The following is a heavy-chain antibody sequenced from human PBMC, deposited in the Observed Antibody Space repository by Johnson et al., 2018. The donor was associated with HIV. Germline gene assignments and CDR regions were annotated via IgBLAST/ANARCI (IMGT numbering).Heavy chain of an antibody. CDR3: ARIPGSGCEHDAFDI. V-gene: IGHV3-48*04. J-gene: IGHJ3*02. CDR1: GFTFSSHG. Sequence: EKLVESGGGVVQPGRSLRLSCRASGFTFSSHGMHWVRQAPGKGLEWVSYISGNGSTIYYTDSVKGRFTISRDNAKNSLYLQMNSLRAEDTAVYYCARIPGSGCEHDAFDIWGQGTMVTVSS. D-gene: IGHD6-19*01. CDR2: ISGNGSTI.